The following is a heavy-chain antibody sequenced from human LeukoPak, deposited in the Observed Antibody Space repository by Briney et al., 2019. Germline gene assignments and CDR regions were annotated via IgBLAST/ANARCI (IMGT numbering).Heavy chain of an antibody. V-gene: IGHV3-21*01. Sequence: GGSLRLSCAASGFTFSSYAMSWVRQAPGKGLEWVSSISSSSSYIYYADSVKGRFTISRDNAKNSLYLQMNSLRAEDTAVYCCARVRIGTINWFDPWGQGTLVTVSS. CDR3: ARVRIGTINWFDP. CDR2: ISSSSSYI. CDR1: GFTFSSYA. D-gene: IGHD2-15*01. J-gene: IGHJ5*02.